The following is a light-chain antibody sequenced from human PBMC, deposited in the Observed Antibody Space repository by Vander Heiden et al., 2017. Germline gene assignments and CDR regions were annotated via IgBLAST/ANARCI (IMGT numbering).Light chain of an antibody. CDR1: SSNIGSNN. CDR2: SNN. V-gene: IGLV1-44*01. CDR3: AAWDDSLNGVV. Sequence: QSVLTQPPSASGTPGQRVTSSCSGGSSNIGSNNVNWYQQLPGAAPKLLIYSNNQRPSGVPDRFSGSKSGTSASLAISGLQSEDEADYYCAAWDDSLNGVVFGGGTKLTVL. J-gene: IGLJ2*01.